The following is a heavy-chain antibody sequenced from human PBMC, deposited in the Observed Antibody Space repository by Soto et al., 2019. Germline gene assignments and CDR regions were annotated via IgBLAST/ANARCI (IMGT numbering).Heavy chain of an antibody. D-gene: IGHD5-12*01. CDR1: GDSISSGDHY. CDR2: IHYNGNT. V-gene: IGHV4-61*08. J-gene: IGHJ4*02. CDR3: AREGNLGRWLQPLDF. Sequence: PSETLSLTCAVSGDSISSGDHYWSWLRQPPGKGLEWIGNIHYNGNTKYNPSLKSRVTMSLDTSKNQFSLRLISVTAADTAKYFCAREGNLGRWLQPLDFWGQGTLVTVSS.